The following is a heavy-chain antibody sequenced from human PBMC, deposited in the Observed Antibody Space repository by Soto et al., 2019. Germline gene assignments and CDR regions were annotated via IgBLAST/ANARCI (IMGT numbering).Heavy chain of an antibody. CDR2: IYHSGST. Sequence: SETLSLTCAVYGGSFSGYTWGWIRQPPGKGLEWIGSIYHSGSTYYNPSLKSRVTISVDTSKNQFSLKLSSVTAADTAVYYCARAIVVVPAAIEPDYYYYGMDVWGQGTTVTVSS. V-gene: IGHV4-38-2*01. J-gene: IGHJ6*02. D-gene: IGHD2-2*01. CDR1: GGSFSGYT. CDR3: ARAIVVVPAAIEPDYYYYGMDV.